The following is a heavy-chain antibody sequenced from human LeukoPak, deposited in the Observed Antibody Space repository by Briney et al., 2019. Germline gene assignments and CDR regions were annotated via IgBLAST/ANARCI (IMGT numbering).Heavy chain of an antibody. Sequence: GGSLRLSCAASGFTFSSYAMNWVRQAPGKGLEWVSSISRGSDHIFYADSMKGRFTISRGNAKNSLYLQMNSLGAEDTAVYYCARPYDTRGYFPDYWGQGTLVTVSS. CDR3: ARPYDTRGYFPDY. J-gene: IGHJ4*02. V-gene: IGHV3-21*01. CDR2: ISRGSDHI. CDR1: GFTFSSYA. D-gene: IGHD3-22*01.